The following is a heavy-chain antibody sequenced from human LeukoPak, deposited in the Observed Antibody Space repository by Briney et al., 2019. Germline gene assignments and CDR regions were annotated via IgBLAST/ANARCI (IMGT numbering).Heavy chain of an antibody. D-gene: IGHD5-24*01. J-gene: IGHJ4*02. CDR3: ARDSRDGYIDY. CDR1: GGSFSGYY. V-gene: IGHV4-34*01. CDR2: ISHSGST. Sequence: SETLSLTCAVYGGSFSGYYWSWIRQPPGKGLEWIGEISHSGSTNYNPSLKSRVTISVDTSKNQFSLKLSSVTAADTAVYYCARDSRDGYIDYWGQGTLVTVSS.